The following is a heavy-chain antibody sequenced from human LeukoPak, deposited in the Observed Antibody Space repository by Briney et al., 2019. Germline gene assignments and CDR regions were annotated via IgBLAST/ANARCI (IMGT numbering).Heavy chain of an antibody. CDR3: SRENGAFSPFGY. Sequence: SETLSLTCAVYGGSFSGYYWSWIRQPPGKGLEWIGEINHSGSTHYNPSLESRVTVSLDKSKNQLSLSLTSVTAADTAVYYCSRENGAFSPFGYWGQGTLVTVLS. V-gene: IGHV4-34*01. CDR1: GGSFSGYY. CDR2: INHSGST. D-gene: IGHD2-8*01. J-gene: IGHJ4*02.